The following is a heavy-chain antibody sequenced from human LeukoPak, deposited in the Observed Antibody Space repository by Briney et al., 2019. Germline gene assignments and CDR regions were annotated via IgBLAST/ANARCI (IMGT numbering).Heavy chain of an antibody. D-gene: IGHD1-26*01. J-gene: IGHJ4*02. CDR1: GFTFSSYA. Sequence: GGSLRLSCAASGFTFSSYAMSWVRQAPGKGLEWDSAISGSGGSTYYADSVKGRFTISRDNSKNTLYLQMNSLRAEDTAVYYCATLGPGSYVNYLLPDYWGQGTLVTVSS. V-gene: IGHV3-23*01. CDR3: ATLGPGSYVNYLLPDY. CDR2: ISGSGGST.